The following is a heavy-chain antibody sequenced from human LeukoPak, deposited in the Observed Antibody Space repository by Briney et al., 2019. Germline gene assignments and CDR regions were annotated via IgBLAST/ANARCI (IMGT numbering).Heavy chain of an antibody. D-gene: IGHD3-16*01. CDR3: ARGRGWVDH. V-gene: IGHV3-7*01. CDR1: GFRFTAYA. J-gene: IGHJ4*02. Sequence: GRSLRLSCAASGFRFTAYAMSWFRQTPGKGLEWVANIHDDGRVTTHVDSVKGRFTISRDNARNSVYLQMNSLRGEDTSLYYCARGRGWVDHWGQGTLVTVSS. CDR2: IHDDGRVT.